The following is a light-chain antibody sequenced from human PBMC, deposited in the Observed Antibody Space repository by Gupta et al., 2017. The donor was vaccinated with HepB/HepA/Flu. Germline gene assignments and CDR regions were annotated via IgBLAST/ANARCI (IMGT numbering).Light chain of an antibody. CDR2: EVT. J-gene: IGLJ2*01. Sequence: QSTLTQPPSVSGSPGQSTTISCTGTSSEIGDFNYVSWYQQHPGNAPKLLISEVTNRPSGVSYRFSGSKSGNTASLTSSGLQPEDEADYYCSSFTYTSTLVVFGGGTKLTVL. CDR1: SSEIGDFNY. V-gene: IGLV2-14*01. CDR3: SSFTYTSTLVV.